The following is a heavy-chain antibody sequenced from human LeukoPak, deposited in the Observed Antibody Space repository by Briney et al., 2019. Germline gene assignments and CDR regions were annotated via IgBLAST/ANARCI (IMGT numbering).Heavy chain of an antibody. V-gene: IGHV3-23*01. CDR3: AKDGYDSSGYFY. J-gene: IGHJ4*02. CDR2: ISGSGGST. D-gene: IGHD3-22*01. CDR1: GFTFSSYA. Sequence: GGSLRLSCAASGFTFSSYAMSWVRQAPGKGLEWVSAISGSGGSTCYADSVKGRFTISRDNSKNTLYLQMNSLRAEDTAVYYCAKDGYDSSGYFYWGQGTLVTVSS.